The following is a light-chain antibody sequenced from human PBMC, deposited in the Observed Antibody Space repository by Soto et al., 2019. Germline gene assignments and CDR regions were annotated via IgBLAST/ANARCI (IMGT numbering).Light chain of an antibody. CDR1: QSLLDSDNGNTY. CDR2: AAS. Sequence: DIVMTQTPLSLPVSPGEPASISCRSSQSLLDSDNGNTYLDWYQQKPGRAPKLLIYAASTLQSGVPSRFSGSGSGTEFTLTISSLQPEDFATYYCQQVNNFPLTFGGGTKVDIK. J-gene: IGKJ4*01. V-gene: IGKV2-40*01. CDR3: QQVNNFPLT.